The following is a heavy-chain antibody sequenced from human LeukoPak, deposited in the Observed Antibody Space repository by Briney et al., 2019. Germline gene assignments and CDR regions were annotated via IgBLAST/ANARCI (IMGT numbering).Heavy chain of an antibody. D-gene: IGHD3-16*02. CDR1: GFTFSSYA. CDR3: AKVTDYDYVWGSYPYFDY. V-gene: IGHV3-23*01. J-gene: IGHJ4*02. CDR2: ISGSGGST. Sequence: GGSLRLSCAASGFTFSSYAMSWVRQAPGKGLEWVSAISGSGGSTYYADSVKGRFTISRDNSKNTLYLQMNSLRAEDTAVYYCAKVTDYDYVWGSYPYFDYWGQGTLVTVSS.